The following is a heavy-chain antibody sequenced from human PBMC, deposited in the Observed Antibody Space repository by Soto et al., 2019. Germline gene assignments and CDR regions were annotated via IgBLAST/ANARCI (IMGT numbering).Heavy chain of an antibody. CDR3: ARHLTYCSAGSCYSDFPYYGMDV. Sequence: SETLSLTCTVSGGSISSSSYYWGWIRQPPGKGLEWIVSIFYSGSTYYNPSLKSRVTISVDTSKNQFSLKLSSVTAADTAVYYCARHLTYCSAGSCYSDFPYYGMDVWGQGTTVTVS. V-gene: IGHV4-39*01. J-gene: IGHJ6*02. D-gene: IGHD2-15*01. CDR2: IFYSGST. CDR1: GGSISSSSYY.